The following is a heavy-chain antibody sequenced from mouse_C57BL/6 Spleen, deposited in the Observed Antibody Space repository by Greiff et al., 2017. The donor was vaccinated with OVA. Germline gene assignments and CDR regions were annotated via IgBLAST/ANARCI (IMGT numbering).Heavy chain of an antibody. CDR3: ARRDYYYGSSPYWYFDV. D-gene: IGHD1-1*01. CDR2: ILPGSGST. Sequence: QVQLQQSGAELMKPGVSVKLSCKATGYTFTGYWIEWVKQRPGHGLEWIGEILPGSGSTNYNEKFKGKATFTADTSSNTAYMQLSSLTTEDSAIYYCARRDYYYGSSPYWYFDVWGTGTTVTVSS. CDR1: GYTFTGYW. V-gene: IGHV1-9*01. J-gene: IGHJ1*03.